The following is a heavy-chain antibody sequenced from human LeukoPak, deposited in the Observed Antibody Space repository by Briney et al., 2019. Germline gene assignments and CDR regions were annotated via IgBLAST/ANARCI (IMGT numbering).Heavy chain of an antibody. V-gene: IGHV1-8*01. Sequence: VASVTVSCKASGYTFTSYDINWVRQATGQGLEWMGWMNPNSGNTDYAEKFQGRVTMTSNTSISTAYMELSSLRSDDTAVYYCARGRAGSGYYYGTDVWGQGTTVTVSS. CDR2: MNPNSGNT. D-gene: IGHD2-8*02. CDR3: ARGRAGSGYYYGTDV. CDR1: GYTFTSYD. J-gene: IGHJ6*02.